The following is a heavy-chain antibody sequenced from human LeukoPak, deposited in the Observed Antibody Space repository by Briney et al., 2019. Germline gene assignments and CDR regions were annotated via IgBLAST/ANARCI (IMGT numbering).Heavy chain of an antibody. CDR2: IIPIFGTA. V-gene: IGHV1-69*06. CDR3: AREGIAARPRYYYYMDG. CDR1: GGTFSSYA. Sequence: ASVTVSCKASGGTFSSYAISWVRQAPGQGLEWMGGIIPIFGTANYAQKFQGRVTITADKSTSTAYMELSSLRSEDTAVYYCAREGIAARPRYYYYMDGWGKGTTVTVSS. D-gene: IGHD6-6*01. J-gene: IGHJ6*03.